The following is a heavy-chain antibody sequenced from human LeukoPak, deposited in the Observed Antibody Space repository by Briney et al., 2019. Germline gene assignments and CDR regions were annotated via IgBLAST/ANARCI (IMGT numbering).Heavy chain of an antibody. CDR2: IRSDSSTK. CDR3: GRDYSRWHGDFDV. J-gene: IGHJ3*01. V-gene: IGHV3-48*02. Sequence: GGSLRLSCAGSGFSISNYGMNWVRQAPGKGLEWLSYIRSDSSTKYYADSVEGRFTISRDNAQNSLYLQMNSLRDEDSGVYFCGRDYSRWHGDFDVWGQGTMVTVSS. CDR1: GFSISNYG. D-gene: IGHD6-13*01.